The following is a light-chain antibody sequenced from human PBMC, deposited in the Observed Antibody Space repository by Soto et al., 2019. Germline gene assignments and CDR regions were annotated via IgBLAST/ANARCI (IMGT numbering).Light chain of an antibody. J-gene: IGKJ1*01. CDR2: KVS. Sequence: DVVMTQSPLSLPVTPGQPASISCRSSQSLLYSDGNTFLSWSQQRPGQSPRRLIYKVSNRDSGVQERFSCSRSGTDLTIKISGVEDEDVGLHYCMQGTHWNHTFGQGTKV. CDR1: QSLLYSDGNTF. V-gene: IGKV2-30*01. CDR3: MQGTHWNHT.